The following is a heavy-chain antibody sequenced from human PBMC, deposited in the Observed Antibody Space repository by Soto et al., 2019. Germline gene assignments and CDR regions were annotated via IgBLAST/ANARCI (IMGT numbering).Heavy chain of an antibody. CDR3: AKDIGRSGLYWSATLDY. V-gene: IGHV3-30*18. Sequence: QVQLVESGGGVVQPGRSLRLSCAASGFTFSSYGMHWVRQAPGKGLERVAVISYDGRNKYYADSVKGRFTIARDNSKNTMYLQMNSLRGEDTAVYYWAKDIGRSGLYWSATLDYWGQGTLVTVSS. CDR1: GFTFSSYG. J-gene: IGHJ4*02. CDR2: ISYDGRNK. D-gene: IGHD2-15*01.